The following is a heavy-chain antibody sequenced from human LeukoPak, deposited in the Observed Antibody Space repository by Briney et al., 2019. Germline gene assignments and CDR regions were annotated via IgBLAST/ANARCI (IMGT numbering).Heavy chain of an antibody. D-gene: IGHD3-3*01. CDR3: AKYCDFWSGYRGRFYGMDV. CDR1: GGSISSYY. V-gene: IGHV4-59*08. CDR2: IYYSGST. Sequence: SETLSLTCTVSGGSISSYYWSWIRQPPGKGLEWIGYIYYSGSTNYNPSLKSRVTISVDTSKNQFSLKLSSVTAADTAVYYCAKYCDFWSGYRGRFYGMDVWGQGTTVTVSS. J-gene: IGHJ6*02.